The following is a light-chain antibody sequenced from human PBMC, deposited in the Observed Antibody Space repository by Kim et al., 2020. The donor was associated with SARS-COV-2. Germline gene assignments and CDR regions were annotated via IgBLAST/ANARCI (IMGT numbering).Light chain of an antibody. CDR1: KLGDKY. V-gene: IGLV3-1*01. CDR2: QDS. Sequence: VPPGQTASITCAGDKLGDKYACWYQQKPGQSPVLVIYQDSKRPAGIPERFSGSNSGNTATLTISGTQAMDEADYYCQAWDSSTVVFGGGTQLTVL. CDR3: QAWDSSTVV. J-gene: IGLJ2*01.